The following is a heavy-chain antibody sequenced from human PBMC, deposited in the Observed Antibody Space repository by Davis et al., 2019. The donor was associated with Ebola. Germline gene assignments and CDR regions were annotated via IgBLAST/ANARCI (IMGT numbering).Heavy chain of an antibody. Sequence: GGSLRLSCAASGFTFSSYAMHWVRHAPGKGLEWVAVISYDGSNKYYADSVKGRFTISRDNSKNTLYLQMNSLRAEDTAVYYCARDPARLRWPNVYYYYYGMDVWGQGTTVTVSS. CDR2: ISYDGSNK. V-gene: IGHV3-30-3*01. CDR3: ARDPARLRWPNVYYYYYGMDV. J-gene: IGHJ6*02. CDR1: GFTFSSYA. D-gene: IGHD4-23*01.